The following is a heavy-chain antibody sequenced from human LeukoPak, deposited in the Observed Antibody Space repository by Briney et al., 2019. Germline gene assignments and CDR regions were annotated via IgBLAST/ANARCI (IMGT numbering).Heavy chain of an antibody. CDR1: GFTFSNYA. V-gene: IGHV3-23*01. CDR2: ISDSGGST. CDR3: AKLSPPFDY. Sequence: PGGSLRLSCVASGFTFSNYAMSWVRQTPGKGLEWVSAISDSGGSTYYADSVKGRFTISRDNSKNTLYLQMNSLRAEDTAVYYCAKLSPPFDYWGQGTLVTVSS. J-gene: IGHJ4*02.